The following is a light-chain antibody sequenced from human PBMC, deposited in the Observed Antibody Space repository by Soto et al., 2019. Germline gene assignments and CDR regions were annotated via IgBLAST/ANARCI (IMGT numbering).Light chain of an antibody. Sequence: QSALTQPPSASGSPGQSVTISCTGTSSDVGGYNYVSWYQQHPGKAPKLMIYGVSKRPSGVPDRFSGSKSGNTASLTVSGLQAEDEADYYCSSYAGSLSGLYVFGTGTKVTVL. CDR1: SSDVGGYNY. V-gene: IGLV2-8*01. CDR3: SSYAGSLSGLYV. CDR2: GVS. J-gene: IGLJ1*01.